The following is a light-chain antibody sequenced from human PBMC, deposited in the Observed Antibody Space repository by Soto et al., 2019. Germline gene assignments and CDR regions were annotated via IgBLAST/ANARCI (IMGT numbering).Light chain of an antibody. CDR3: QHRYNWPYT. V-gene: IGKV3-11*01. J-gene: IGKJ5*01. CDR2: DAS. CDR1: QSVGSY. Sequence: EIVLTQSQATLSLSPGERATLPCRASQSVGSYLAWYQLKPGQAPRVLIYDASNRATGIPARFSGSGSGTDFTLIISSLEPEDSAVYYCQHRYNWPYTFGQGTRLEIK.